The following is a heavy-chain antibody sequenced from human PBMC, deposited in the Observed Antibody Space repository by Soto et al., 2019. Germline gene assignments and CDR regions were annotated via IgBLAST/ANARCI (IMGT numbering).Heavy chain of an antibody. CDR1: GGTFSSYA. J-gene: IGHJ4*02. V-gene: IGHV1-69*13. Sequence: SVKVSFKASGGTFSSYAISWVRQAPGQGLEWMGGIIPIFGTANYAQKFQGRVTITADESTSTAYMELSSLRSEDTAVYYCARDLGSSGTIFDLWGQRTLVTFSS. D-gene: IGHD3-22*01. CDR2: IIPIFGTA. CDR3: ARDLGSSGTIFDL.